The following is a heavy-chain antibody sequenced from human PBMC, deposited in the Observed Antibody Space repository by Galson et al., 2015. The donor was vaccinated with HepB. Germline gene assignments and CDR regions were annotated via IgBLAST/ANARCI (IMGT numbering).Heavy chain of an antibody. V-gene: IGHV3-23*01. CDR1: GFTFSSHA. D-gene: IGHD3-3*01. CDR2: INGSGDTT. J-gene: IGHJ6*03. CDR3: AKRISITFFGPGKNYMDV. Sequence: SLRLSCAASGFTFSSHAMSWVRQAPGKGQEWVSGINGSGDTTYYAGSVEGRFTISRDNSKNTLYMQINSLTAEDTAVYYCAKRISITFFGPGKNYMDVWGKGTTVTVSS.